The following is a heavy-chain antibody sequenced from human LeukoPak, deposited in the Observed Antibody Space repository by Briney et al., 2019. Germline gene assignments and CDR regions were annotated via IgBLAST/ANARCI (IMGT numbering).Heavy chain of an antibody. Sequence: SETLSLTCTVSGGSISSYYWSWIRQPAGKGLEWIGRIYTSGSTNYNSSLKSRVTMSVDTSKNQFSLKLSSVTAADTAVYYCAREWVSYDAFDIWGQGTMVTVSS. V-gene: IGHV4-4*07. CDR2: IYTSGST. CDR1: GGSISSYY. D-gene: IGHD6-13*01. CDR3: AREWVSYDAFDI. J-gene: IGHJ3*02.